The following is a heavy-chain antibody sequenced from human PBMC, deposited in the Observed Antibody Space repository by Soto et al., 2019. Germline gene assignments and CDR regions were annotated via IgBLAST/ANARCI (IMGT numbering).Heavy chain of an antibody. CDR3: ARTVEYDSIPYYYADF. CDR1: GYTFNTYA. CDR2: ISGYNGNT. Sequence: GSVKVSCKASGYTFNTYAITWVRQAPGQGLEWMGWISGYNGNTNYAQTLQGRGTMTTDTSTSTAYLELRSLRSDDTAVYYCARTVEYDSIPYYYADFWGQGTLVTVSS. D-gene: IGHD2-21*01. V-gene: IGHV1-18*01. J-gene: IGHJ4*01.